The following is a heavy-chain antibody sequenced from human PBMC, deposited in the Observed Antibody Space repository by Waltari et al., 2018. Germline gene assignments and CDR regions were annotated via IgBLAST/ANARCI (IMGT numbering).Heavy chain of an antibody. CDR1: GDFMSDTYW. J-gene: IGHJ4*02. Sequence: GSGLVKPSGPLSLVSAAAGDFMSDTYWWRWVCQVLGKGLEGIGQVRGSGKTNYNPSFASRFTVSVDTSTAQFSLKVTSATAADTAVYYCARDRGRGLYLDSWGQGILVTVSP. CDR2: VRGSGKT. V-gene: IGHV4-4*02. CDR3: ARDRGRGLYLDS. D-gene: IGHD2-15*01.